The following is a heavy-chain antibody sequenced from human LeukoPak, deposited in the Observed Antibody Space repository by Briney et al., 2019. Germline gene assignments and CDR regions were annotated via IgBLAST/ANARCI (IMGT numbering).Heavy chain of an antibody. J-gene: IGHJ4*02. D-gene: IGHD1-26*01. CDR2: ISSSSSYI. V-gene: IGHV3-21*01. Sequence: GGSLRLSCAASGLTFSSYSMNWVRQAPGKGLEWVSSISSSSSYIYYADSVKGRFTISRDNAKNSLYLQMNSLRAEDTAVYYCATWRVGATRLFDYWGQGTLVTVSS. CDR3: ATWRVGATRLFDY. CDR1: GLTFSSYS.